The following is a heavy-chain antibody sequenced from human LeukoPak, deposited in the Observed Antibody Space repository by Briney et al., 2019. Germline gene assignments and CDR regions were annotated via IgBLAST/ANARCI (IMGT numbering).Heavy chain of an antibody. V-gene: IGHV4-59*01. D-gene: IGHD6-13*01. Sequence: SETLSLTCTVSGGSISSYYWSWTRQPPGKGLEWIGYIYYSGSTNYNPSLKSRVTISVDTSKNQFSLKLSSVTAADTAVYYCARFRGSSWPNRKYYFDYWGQGTLVTVSS. CDR2: IYYSGST. J-gene: IGHJ4*02. CDR3: ARFRGSSWPNRKYYFDY. CDR1: GGSISSYY.